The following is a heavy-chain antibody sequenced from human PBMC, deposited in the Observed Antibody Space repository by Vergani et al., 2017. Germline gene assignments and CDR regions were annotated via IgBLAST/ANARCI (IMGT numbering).Heavy chain of an antibody. CDR2: INPSGGHT. Sequence: QVQVVQPGAEVKKSGASLKVSCKTSGYTFSNYYMHWVRQAPGQGLEWMGIINPSGGHTNYAQKFQGRVTMTRDTSTSTVYMELSSLRSEDTAIYYCARGDYGILTGYGYWGQGTLVTVSA. CDR3: ARGDYGILTGYGY. D-gene: IGHD3-9*01. J-gene: IGHJ4*02. V-gene: IGHV1-46*03. CDR1: GYTFSNYY.